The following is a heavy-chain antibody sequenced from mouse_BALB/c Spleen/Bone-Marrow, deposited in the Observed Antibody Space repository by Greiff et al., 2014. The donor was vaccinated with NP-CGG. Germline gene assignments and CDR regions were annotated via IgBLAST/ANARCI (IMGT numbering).Heavy chain of an antibody. J-gene: IGHJ3*01. CDR1: GDSINSGY. D-gene: IGHD2-14*01. CDR2: ISYSGST. CDR3: ARSYRYDWFAY. V-gene: IGHV3-8*02. Sequence: GQLKESGPSLVKPSQTLSLTCSVTGDSINSGYWNWIRKFPGNKLEYMGYISYSGSTYYNPSLKSRISITRDTSKNQYYLQLNSVTTEDTATYYCARSYRYDWFAYWGQGTLVTVSA.